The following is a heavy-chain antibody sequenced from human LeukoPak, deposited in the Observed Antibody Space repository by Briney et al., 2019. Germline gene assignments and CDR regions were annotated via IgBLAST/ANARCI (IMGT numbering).Heavy chain of an antibody. J-gene: IGHJ4*02. Sequence: ASVKVSCKASGYTFTRYYMHWVRQAPGQGLEWMGIINPSGGSTSYAQKFQGRVTMTRDTSTSTVYMELSSLRSEDTAVYYCATDSIVGATSLGYWGQGTLVTVSS. CDR1: GYTFTRYY. CDR3: ATDSIVGATSLGY. CDR2: INPSGGST. D-gene: IGHD1-26*01. V-gene: IGHV1-46*01.